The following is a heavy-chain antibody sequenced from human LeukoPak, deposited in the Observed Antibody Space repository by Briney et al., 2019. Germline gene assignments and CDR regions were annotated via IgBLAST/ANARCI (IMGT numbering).Heavy chain of an antibody. J-gene: IGHJ4*02. D-gene: IGHD1-26*01. CDR2: MNPHSGNT. Sequence: ASVRVSCKASGYTFSSNDINWVRQAPGRGLEWMGWMNPHSGNTGYAQKFQGRVTITRNSSISTAYMELSSLRSEDTAVYYCAREGNRSSDSSASYPLDYWGQGTLVTVSS. V-gene: IGHV1-8*01. CDR1: GYTFSSND. CDR3: AREGNRSSDSSASYPLDY.